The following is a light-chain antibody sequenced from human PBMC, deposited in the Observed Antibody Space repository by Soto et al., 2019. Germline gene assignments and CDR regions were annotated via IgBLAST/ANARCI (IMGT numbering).Light chain of an antibody. V-gene: IGKV1-5*03. J-gene: IGKJ1*01. CDR2: RAS. Sequence: DIQMTQSPSTLSASVGDRVTITCRASQSISSWLAWYQQKPGTAPNLLIYRASTLESGVPARFSGSGSGTQVTLTITSLKPDDFATYDGQQYNSFLTTFGQGTKVEIK. CDR1: QSISSW. CDR3: QQYNSFLTT.